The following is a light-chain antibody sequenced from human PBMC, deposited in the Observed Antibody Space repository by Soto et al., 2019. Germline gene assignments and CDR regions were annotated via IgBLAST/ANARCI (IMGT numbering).Light chain of an antibody. J-gene: IGKJ2*01. CDR1: QSISSS. CDR2: DAT. Sequence: DIQLTQSPSTLSASVGDRVTIACRASQSISSSLAWYQQRPGKAPNLLIYDATSLHSGVPLRFSGSGSGTEFNLTITSLQSDDSANYFCQQYDGYPFTFGPGTKLQIK. V-gene: IGKV1-5*01. CDR3: QQYDGYPFT.